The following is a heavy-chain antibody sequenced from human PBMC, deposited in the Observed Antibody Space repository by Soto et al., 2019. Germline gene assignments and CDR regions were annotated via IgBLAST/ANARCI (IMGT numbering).Heavy chain of an antibody. Sequence: PGGSLRLSCTASGFTFGDYAMSWFRQAPGKGLEWVGFIRSKAYGGTTEYAASVKGRFTISRDDSKSIAYLQMNSLKTEDTAVYXCTRELSVVVVAATRDYWGQGTLVTVSS. J-gene: IGHJ4*02. CDR2: IRSKAYGGTT. D-gene: IGHD2-15*01. CDR3: TRELSVVVVAATRDY. V-gene: IGHV3-49*03. CDR1: GFTFGDYA.